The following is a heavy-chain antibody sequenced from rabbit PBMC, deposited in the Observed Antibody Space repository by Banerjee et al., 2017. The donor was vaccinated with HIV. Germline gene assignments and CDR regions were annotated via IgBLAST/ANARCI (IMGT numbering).Heavy chain of an antibody. CDR3: ARWYDFGYGL. V-gene: IGHV1S45*01. J-gene: IGHJ4*01. CDR2: IHAGSSGST. Sequence: QEQLEECGGGLVQREGSLTLTCTASGFSFSSSYAMCWVRQAPGKGLEWIACIHAGSSGSTYYASWAKGRFTISKTSSTTVTLQMTSLTAADTATYFCARWYDFGYGLWGPGTLVTVS. CDR1: GFSFSSSYA. D-gene: IGHD6-1*01.